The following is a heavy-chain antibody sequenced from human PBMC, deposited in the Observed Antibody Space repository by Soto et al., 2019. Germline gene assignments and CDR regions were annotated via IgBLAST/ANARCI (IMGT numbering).Heavy chain of an antibody. Sequence: SETLSLTCTVSGGSISSSRYHWGWIRQPPGKGLEWVGKIHYIGSTYYNPSLRSRVTMSVDTSKNQFSLKLSSVTAADTATYYCARGGISHWAYFYYMDVCDRGTTVTVSS. J-gene: IGHJ6*03. CDR2: IHYIGST. CDR1: GGSISSSRYH. V-gene: IGHV4-39*07. D-gene: IGHD2-21*01. CDR3: ARGGISHWAYFYYMDV.